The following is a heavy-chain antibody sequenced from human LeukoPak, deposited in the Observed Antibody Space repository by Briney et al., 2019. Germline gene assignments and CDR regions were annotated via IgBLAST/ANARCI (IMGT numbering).Heavy chain of an antibody. CDR3: ARGPTRHGGNGMVPAY. V-gene: IGHV1-8*01. CDR2: MNPNSGNT. CDR1: GYTFASYD. D-gene: IGHD4-23*01. J-gene: IGHJ4*02. Sequence: ASVKVSCKASGYTFASYDINWVRQATGQGLEWMGWMNPNSGNTGYAQKFQGRVTMTRNTSISTAYMELSSLRSEDTAVYYCARGPTRHGGNGMVPAYWGQGTLVTVSS.